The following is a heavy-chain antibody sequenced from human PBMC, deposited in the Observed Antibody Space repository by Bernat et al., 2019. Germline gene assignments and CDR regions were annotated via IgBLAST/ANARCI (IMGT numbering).Heavy chain of an antibody. V-gene: IGHV4-59*01. J-gene: IGHJ4*02. CDR3: AREEYSSSSLDY. Sequence: QVQLQESGPVLVKPSETLSLTCTVSGGSISSYYWTWIRQSPGKGLEWIGYIYHSGSTNYNPSLKSRVAISVDTSKNQFSLILSSVTAADTAVYYCAREEYSSSSLDYWGQGTLVTVSS. D-gene: IGHD6-6*01. CDR1: GGSISSYY. CDR2: IYHSGST.